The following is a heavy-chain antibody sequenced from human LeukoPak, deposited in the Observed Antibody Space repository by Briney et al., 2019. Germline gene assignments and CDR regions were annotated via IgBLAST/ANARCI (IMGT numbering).Heavy chain of an antibody. V-gene: IGHV4-34*01. CDR1: GGSFSGYY. CDR2: INPSGST. D-gene: IGHD2-8*02. J-gene: IGHJ5*02. CDR3: ARDKPGGWFDP. Sequence: SETLSLTCAVYGGSFSGYYWSWIRQPPGKGLEWIGEINPSGSTNYNPSLKSRVTISVDRSKNQFSLKLSSVTAADTAVYYCARDKPGGWFDPWGQGTLVTVSS.